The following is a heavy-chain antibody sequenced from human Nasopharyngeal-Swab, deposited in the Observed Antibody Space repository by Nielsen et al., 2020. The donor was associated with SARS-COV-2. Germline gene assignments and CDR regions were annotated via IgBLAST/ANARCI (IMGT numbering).Heavy chain of an antibody. CDR2: ISSSSSYT. Sequence: LSCAASGFTFSDYYMSWIRRAPGKGLEWVSYISSSSSYTNYAESVKGRFTISRENPKNSLYLQMNSLTAEDPAVYYCATDKLGYCSGGSCRPSDYWGQGTLVTVSS. J-gene: IGHJ4*02. CDR1: GFTFSDYY. D-gene: IGHD2-15*01. CDR3: ATDKLGYCSGGSCRPSDY. V-gene: IGHV3-11*05.